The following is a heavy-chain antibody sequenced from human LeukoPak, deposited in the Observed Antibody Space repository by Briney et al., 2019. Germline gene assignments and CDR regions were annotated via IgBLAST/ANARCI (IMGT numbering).Heavy chain of an antibody. D-gene: IGHD3-22*01. J-gene: IGHJ6*03. V-gene: IGHV4-4*02. CDR3: AREGTMIESTYYYYYMDV. CDR2: IYHSGTT. Sequence: SETLSLTCAVSGGYISSFYWWSWVRQPPGKGLEWIGEIYHSGTTNSNPSLKSRVAISVDKSNNQFSLKLSSVTAADTAVYYCAREGTMIESTYYYYYMDVWGKGTTVTISS. CDR1: GGYISSFYW.